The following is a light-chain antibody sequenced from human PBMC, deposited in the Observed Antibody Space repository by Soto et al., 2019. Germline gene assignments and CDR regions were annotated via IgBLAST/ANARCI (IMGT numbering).Light chain of an antibody. CDR1: SSDVGGYNH. V-gene: IGLV2-14*01. J-gene: IGLJ3*02. CDR2: EVS. Sequence: QSALTQPASVSGSPGQSITISCTGTSSDVGGYNHVSWYQQHPGKVPKVMIYEVSNRPSGVSNRFSGSKSGNTASLTISGLQTEDEADYYCNSYTDTGTFWVFGGGTKVTVL. CDR3: NSYTDTGTFWV.